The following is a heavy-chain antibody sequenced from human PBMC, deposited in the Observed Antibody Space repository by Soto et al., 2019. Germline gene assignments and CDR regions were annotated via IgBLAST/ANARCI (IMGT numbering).Heavy chain of an antibody. V-gene: IGHV1-69*13. CDR3: ARDINHAILNAQPNYYYYGLDV. D-gene: IGHD3-9*01. CDR2: IIPIFGTA. CDR1: GGTFSSYA. Sequence: ASVKVSCKASGGTFSSYAISWVRQAPGQGLEWMGGIIPIFGTANYAQKFQGRVTITADESTSTAYMELSSLRSEDTAVYYCARDINHAILNAQPNYYYYGLDVWGQGTTVTVSS. J-gene: IGHJ6*02.